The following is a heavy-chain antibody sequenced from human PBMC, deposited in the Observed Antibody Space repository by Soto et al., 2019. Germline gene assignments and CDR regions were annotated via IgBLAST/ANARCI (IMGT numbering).Heavy chain of an antibody. J-gene: IGHJ5*02. CDR2: ISGSGGST. CDR1: GFTFSSYA. D-gene: IGHD6-13*01. V-gene: IGHV3-23*01. CDR3: AKGRIAAAGRSAWFDP. Sequence: GGSLRLSCAASGFTFSSYAMSWVRQAPGKGLEWVSAISGSGGSTYYADSVKGRFTISRDNSKNTLYLQMNSLRAEDTAVYYCAKGRIAAAGRSAWFDPWGQGTLVTVSS.